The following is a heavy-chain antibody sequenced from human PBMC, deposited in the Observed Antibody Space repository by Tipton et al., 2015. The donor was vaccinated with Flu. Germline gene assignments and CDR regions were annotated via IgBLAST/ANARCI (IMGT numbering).Heavy chain of an antibody. CDR2: IRSKAYGGTT. D-gene: IGHD6-19*01. CDR1: GFTFGDYA. CDR3: TRDRGSGWYSKGYYFDY. V-gene: IGHV3-49*03. J-gene: IGHJ4*02. Sequence: SLRLSCTASGFTFGDYAMSWFRQAPGKGLEWVGFIRSKAYGGTTEYAASVKGRFTISRDDSKSIAYLQMNSLKTEDTAVYYCTRDRGSGWYSKGYYFDYWGQGTLVTVPS.